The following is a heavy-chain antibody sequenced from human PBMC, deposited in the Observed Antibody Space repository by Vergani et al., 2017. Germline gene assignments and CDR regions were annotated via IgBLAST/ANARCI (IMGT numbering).Heavy chain of an antibody. CDR1: GFSFSSYS. D-gene: IGHD3-10*01. CDR2: ISGSSSYV. J-gene: IGHJ6*02. V-gene: IGHV3-21*02. Sequence: EVQLVESGGGLVKPGGSLRLSCAASGFSFSSYSMNWVRQAPGKGLEWVASISGSSSYVFYRDSVEGRFTITRDNAKKSVYLQMNSLRAEDTAMYFCARTGEWMRSNNGPPDYVFALDVWGQGTTVIVSS. CDR3: ARTGEWMRSNNGPPDYVFALDV.